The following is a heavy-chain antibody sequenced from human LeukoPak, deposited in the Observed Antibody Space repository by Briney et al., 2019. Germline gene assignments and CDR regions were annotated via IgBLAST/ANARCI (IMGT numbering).Heavy chain of an antibody. V-gene: IGHV3-21*01. D-gene: IGHD4-17*01. CDR2: ISGTSRSTYI. CDR1: GFTFSTYN. J-gene: IGHJ4*02. CDR3: ARPSINDYGDFGY. Sequence: GGSLRLPCAASGFTFSTYNMHWVRQAPGKGLEWVSSISGTSRSTYIYYADSVKGRFTISRDNAENSLYLQMNSLRAEGTAVYYCARPSINDYGDFGYWGQGTLVTVSS.